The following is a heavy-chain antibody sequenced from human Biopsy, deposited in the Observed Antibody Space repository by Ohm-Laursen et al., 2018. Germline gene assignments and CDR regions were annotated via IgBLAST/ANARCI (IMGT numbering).Heavy chain of an antibody. Sequence: SDTLSLTCTVSGGSVSSGDYYWTWIRQPPGKGLEWIGNIFYSANTYYNPSLKSRVTISVDTSKNQFSLKLSSVTAADTAVYYCARLGSGDYFPTFFDFWGQGALVTVSS. CDR1: GGSVSSGDYY. CDR2: IFYSANT. J-gene: IGHJ4*02. V-gene: IGHV4-30-4*02. D-gene: IGHD5-12*01. CDR3: ARLGSGDYFPTFFDF.